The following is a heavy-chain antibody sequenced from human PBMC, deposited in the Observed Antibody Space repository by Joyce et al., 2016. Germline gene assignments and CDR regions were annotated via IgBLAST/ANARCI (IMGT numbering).Heavy chain of an antibody. V-gene: IGHV1-2*06. CDR1: EYPFTDYP. CDR2: LNPKIGDT. D-gene: IGHD2-8*02. CDR3: ARGDLLD. J-gene: IGHJ4*02. Sequence: QVHVVQSGAELKKPGASVKVSCRAYEYPFTDYPIHLVRTAPGQGLECMGRLNPKIGDTNYAQNVQGRVTMTRDTSINTAYMELGSLRSDDTAVYYCARGDLLDWGQGTLVTVSS.